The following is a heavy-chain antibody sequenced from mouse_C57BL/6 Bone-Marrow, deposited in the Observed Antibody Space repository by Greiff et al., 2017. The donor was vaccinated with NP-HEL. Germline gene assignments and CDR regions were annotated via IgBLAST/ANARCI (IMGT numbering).Heavy chain of an antibody. D-gene: IGHD2-3*01. V-gene: IGHV1-54*01. CDR1: GYAFTNYL. CDR3: ARRGGLLRYFDV. Sequence: VQLMESGAELVRPGTSVKVSCKASGYAFTNYLIEWVKQRPGQGLEWIGVINPGSGGTNYNEKFKGKATLTADKSSSTAYMQLSSLTSEDSAIYFCARRGGLLRYFDVWGTGTTVTVSS. J-gene: IGHJ1*03. CDR2: INPGSGGT.